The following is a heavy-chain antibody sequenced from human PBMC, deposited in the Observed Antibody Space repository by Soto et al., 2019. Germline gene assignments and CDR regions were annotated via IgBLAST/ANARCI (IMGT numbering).Heavy chain of an antibody. D-gene: IGHD3-9*01. CDR2: MHPNSGNT. Sequence: QVRLVQSGAEVKKPGASVKVSCKASGYTFTSYDINWVRQATGQGLEWMGWMHPNSGNTGYAQKFQGRVTMTRNTSISTAYMELSSLRSEDTAVYYCARGKAGSLRYFDGPYRDYWGQGTLVTVSS. CDR3: ARGKAGSLRYFDGPYRDY. CDR1: GYTFTSYD. V-gene: IGHV1-8*01. J-gene: IGHJ4*02.